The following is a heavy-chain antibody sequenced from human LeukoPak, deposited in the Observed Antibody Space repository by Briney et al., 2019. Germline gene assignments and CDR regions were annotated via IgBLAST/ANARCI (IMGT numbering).Heavy chain of an antibody. CDR3: ARGGVLHTYFDY. V-gene: IGHV4-4*07. CDR1: GDSMNNYY. D-gene: IGHD3-16*01. CDR2: IYISGNT. J-gene: IGHJ4*02. Sequence: SETLSLTCTVSGDSMNNYYWTWMRQPAGKGLEWIGRIYISGNTMYNPSLQSRVTMSLDTSKNHFSPKLRSVTAADTAVYFCARGGVLHTYFDYWGQGTLVSVSS.